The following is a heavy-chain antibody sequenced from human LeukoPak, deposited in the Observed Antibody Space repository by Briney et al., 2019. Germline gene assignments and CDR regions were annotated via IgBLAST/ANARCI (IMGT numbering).Heavy chain of an antibody. CDR3: ARDWGGVGPRGDPYYMDV. D-gene: IGHD1-26*01. CDR2: INPSGGST. CDR1: GYTFTSYY. V-gene: IGHV1-46*01. Sequence: ASVKVSCKASGYTFTSYYMHWVRQAPGQGLEWMGIINPSGGSTSYAQKFQGRVTMTRDMSTSTVYMELSSLRSDDTAVYYCARDWGGVGPRGDPYYMDVWGKGTTVTVSS. J-gene: IGHJ6*03.